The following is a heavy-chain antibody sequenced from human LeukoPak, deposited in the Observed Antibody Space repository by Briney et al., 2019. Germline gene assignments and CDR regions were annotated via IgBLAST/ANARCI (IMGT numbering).Heavy chain of an antibody. D-gene: IGHD1-26*01. CDR1: GGSISSSSYY. CDR3: ASELVDLLGY. CDR2: IYYSGST. J-gene: IGHJ4*02. V-gene: IGHV4-39*01. Sequence: SETLSLTCTVSGGSISSSSYYWGWIRQPPGKGLEWIGSIYYSGSTYYNPSLKSRVTISVDTSKNQFSLKLSSVTAADTAVYYCASELVDLLGYWGQGTLVTVSS.